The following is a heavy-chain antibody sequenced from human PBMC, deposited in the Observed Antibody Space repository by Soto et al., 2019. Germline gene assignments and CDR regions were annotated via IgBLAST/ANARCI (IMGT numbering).Heavy chain of an antibody. V-gene: IGHV4-61*08. CDR3: ARGYSTSRYWLDR. J-gene: IGHJ2*01. CDR1: GGSVSTGVHY. D-gene: IGHD2-8*02. CDR2: IYYSWST. Sequence: QVQLQESSPGLVKPSETLSLTCTVSVSGGSVSTGVHYWSWIRQPPGKGLEWIAYIYYSWSTTYNPSRKSRVTISVDTSKNQFSLKLTSVTAADTAVYYCARGYSTSRYWLDRWDRGTLVTVSS.